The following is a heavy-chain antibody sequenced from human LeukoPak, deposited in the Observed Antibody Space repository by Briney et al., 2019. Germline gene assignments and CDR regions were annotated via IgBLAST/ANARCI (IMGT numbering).Heavy chain of an antibody. J-gene: IGHJ4*02. CDR1: GFTFSSYA. CDR2: ISYDGSNK. V-gene: IGHV3-30-3*01. CDR3: AAGGDLLNA. D-gene: IGHD3-16*01. Sequence: PGRSLRLSCAASGFTFSSYAMHWVRQAPGKGLEWVAVISYDGSNKYYADSVKGRFTISRDNSKNTLLLQMNSLRSEDTAVYYCAAGGDLLNAWGKGTLVTVSS.